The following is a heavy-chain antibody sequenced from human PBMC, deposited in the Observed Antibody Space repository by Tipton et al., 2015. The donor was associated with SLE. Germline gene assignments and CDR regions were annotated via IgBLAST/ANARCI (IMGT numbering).Heavy chain of an antibody. CDR2: IYYSGGT. V-gene: IGHV4-59*01. CDR3: ASGRAGAGGDYFDY. CDR1: GGSISSYY. Sequence: LRLSCTVSGGSISSYYWSWIRQPPGKGLEWIGYIYYSGGTNYNPSLKSRVTISVDTSKDQFSLKLSSVTAADTAVDYCASGRAGAGGDYFDYWGQGTLVTVSS. J-gene: IGHJ4*02. D-gene: IGHD6-19*01.